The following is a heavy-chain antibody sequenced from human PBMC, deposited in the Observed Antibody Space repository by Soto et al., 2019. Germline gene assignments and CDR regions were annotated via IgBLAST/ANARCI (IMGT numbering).Heavy chain of an antibody. D-gene: IGHD2-15*01. CDR2: INAGNGNT. V-gene: IGHV1-3*01. J-gene: IGHJ1*01. Sequence: RLAPGQRLEWRGWINAGNGNTKYSQKFQGRVTITRDTSASTAYMELSSLRSEDTAVYYCARDAPLCSGGSCYPAEYFQHCGQGTLVTASS. CDR3: ARDAPLCSGGSCYPAEYFQH.